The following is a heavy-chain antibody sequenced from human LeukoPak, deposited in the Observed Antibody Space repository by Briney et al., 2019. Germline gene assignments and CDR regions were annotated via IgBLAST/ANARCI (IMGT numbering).Heavy chain of an antibody. CDR3: ARGGEERVWFDP. D-gene: IGHD3-10*01. CDR1: GGSISSYY. J-gene: IGHJ5*02. V-gene: IGHV4-4*07. CDR2: IYTSGST. Sequence: SETLSLTCTVSGGSISSYYWSWIRQPAGKGPEWIGRIYTSGSTNYNPSLKSRVTMSVDTSKNQFSLKLSSVTAADTAVYYCARGGEERVWFDPWGQGTLVTVSS.